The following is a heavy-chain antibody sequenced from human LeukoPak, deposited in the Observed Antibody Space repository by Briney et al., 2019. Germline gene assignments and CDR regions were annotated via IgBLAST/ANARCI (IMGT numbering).Heavy chain of an antibody. CDR1: GGTFSSYA. Sequence: SVKVSCKASGGTFSSYAISWVRQAPGQGLEWMGGIIPIFGTANYAQKFQGRVAITTDESTSTAYMELSSLRSEDTAVYYCVRGTCRRGTSGYYIVRSGGYFDLWGRGALFTVSP. V-gene: IGHV1-69*05. D-gene: IGHD2-2*01. CDR3: VRGTCRRGTSGYYIVRSGGYFDL. CDR2: IIPIFGTA. J-gene: IGHJ2*01.